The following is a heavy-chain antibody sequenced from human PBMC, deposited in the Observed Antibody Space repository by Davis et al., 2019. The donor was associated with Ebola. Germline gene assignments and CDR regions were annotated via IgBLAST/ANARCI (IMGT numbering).Heavy chain of an antibody. V-gene: IGHV3-23*01. J-gene: IGHJ3*02. CDR3: AKDTSNIWFDI. CDR2: ISGSGGST. D-gene: IGHD1-26*01. Sequence: GESLKISCAASGFTFSSYGMHWVRQAPGKGLEWVSAISGSGGSTYYADSVKGRFTISRDNSKNTLDLQMNGLRVEDTAIYYCAKDTSNIWFDIWGQGTMVTVSS. CDR1: GFTFSSYG.